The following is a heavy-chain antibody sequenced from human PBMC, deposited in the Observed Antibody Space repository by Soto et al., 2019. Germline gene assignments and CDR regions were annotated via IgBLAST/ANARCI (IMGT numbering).Heavy chain of an antibody. D-gene: IGHD6-13*01. V-gene: IGHV4-39*01. CDR2: IYYSGST. CDR3: ASNLYSSSSPDV. J-gene: IGHJ6*02. Sequence: SETLSLTCTVSGGSISSSGYYWGWIRQPPGKGLEWIANIYYSGSTYYNPSLKSRVTISVDTSKNQFSLKLTSVTAADTAVFYCASNLYSSSSPDVWGQGTTVTSP. CDR1: GGSISSSGYY.